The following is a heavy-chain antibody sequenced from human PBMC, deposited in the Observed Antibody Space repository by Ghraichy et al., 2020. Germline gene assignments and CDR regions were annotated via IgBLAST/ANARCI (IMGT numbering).Heavy chain of an antibody. CDR1: GDSITSGNYY. CDR3: ARDQRGWQNAFFFYYTDV. D-gene: IGHD5-24*01. CDR2: IYSTGTT. Sequence: LRLSCTISGDSITSGNYYWSWIRQPAGKGLEWIGRIYSTGTTNSNPALKSRVTLSVDTSKNQFSLKMTSVTAADTAMYYCARDQRGWQNAFFFYYTDVGGKGTTVTVSS. V-gene: IGHV4-61*02. J-gene: IGHJ6*03.